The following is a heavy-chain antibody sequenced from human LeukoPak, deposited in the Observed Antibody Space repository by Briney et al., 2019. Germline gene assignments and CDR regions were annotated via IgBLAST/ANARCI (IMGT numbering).Heavy chain of an antibody. Sequence: GASVKVSCKVSGYTLTELSMHWVRQAPGKGLEWMGDFDPEDGETIYAQKFQGRVTMTEDTSTDTACMELSSLRSEDTAVYYCATVDLTIFGVVITNPYFDYWGQGTLVTVSS. CDR3: ATVDLTIFGVVITNPYFDY. CDR1: GYTLTELS. CDR2: FDPEDGET. V-gene: IGHV1-24*01. J-gene: IGHJ4*02. D-gene: IGHD3-3*01.